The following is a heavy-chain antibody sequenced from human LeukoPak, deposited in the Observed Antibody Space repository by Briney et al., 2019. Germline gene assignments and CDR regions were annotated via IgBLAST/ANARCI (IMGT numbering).Heavy chain of an antibody. CDR1: GGSFSGYY. CDR3: ARRRYCSGGSCYSVLLNYYYYMDV. J-gene: IGHJ6*03. V-gene: IGHV4-34*01. CDR2: INHSGST. Sequence: SETLSLTCAVYGGSFSGYYWSWIRQPPGKGLEWIGEINHSGSTNYNPSLKSRVTISVDTSKSQFSLKLSSVTAADTAVYYCARRRYCSGGSCYSVLLNYYYYMDVWGKGTTVTISS. D-gene: IGHD2-15*01.